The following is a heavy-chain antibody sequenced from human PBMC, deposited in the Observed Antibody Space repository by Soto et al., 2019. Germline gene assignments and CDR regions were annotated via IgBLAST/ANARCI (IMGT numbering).Heavy chain of an antibody. CDR1: GGSISSGGYS. CDR2: IYPSGST. D-gene: IGHD3-10*01. Sequence: SETLSLTCAVSGGSISSGGYSWTWIRQPPGKGLESIGYIYPSGSTFYNPSHKSRVTISMDRSNNQFSLNLNSLTAADTAVYFCARSSLAAGVDPWGQGTLVTVSS. J-gene: IGHJ5*02. V-gene: IGHV4-30-2*01. CDR3: ARSSLAAGVDP.